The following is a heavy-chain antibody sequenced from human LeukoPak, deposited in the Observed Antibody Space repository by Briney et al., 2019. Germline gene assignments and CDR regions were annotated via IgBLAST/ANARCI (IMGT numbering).Heavy chain of an antibody. D-gene: IGHD3-16*01. Sequence: SETLSLTCTVSGGSISSYYWSWIRQPPGKGLEWIGYIYTSGSTNYNPSLKSRVTISVDTSKNQFSLKLSSVTAADTAVYYCARHRGSYNQEFDYWGQGTLATVSS. CDR2: IYTSGST. CDR1: GGSISSYY. V-gene: IGHV4-4*09. CDR3: ARHRGSYNQEFDY. J-gene: IGHJ4*02.